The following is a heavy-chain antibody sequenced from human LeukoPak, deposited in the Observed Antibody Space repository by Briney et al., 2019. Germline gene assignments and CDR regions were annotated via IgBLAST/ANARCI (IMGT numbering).Heavy chain of an antibody. CDR3: ARVKDYYDSSGYYSGVSYYFDY. CDR1: GYSISSSNW. D-gene: IGHD3-22*01. J-gene: IGHJ4*02. CDR2: IYYSGST. Sequence: PSDTLSLTCAASGYSISSSNWWGWIRQPPGKGLEWIGYIYYSGSTNYNPSLKSRVTISVDTSKNQFSLKLSSVTAADTAVYYCARVKDYYDSSGYYSGVSYYFDYWGQGTLVTVSS. V-gene: IGHV4-28*03.